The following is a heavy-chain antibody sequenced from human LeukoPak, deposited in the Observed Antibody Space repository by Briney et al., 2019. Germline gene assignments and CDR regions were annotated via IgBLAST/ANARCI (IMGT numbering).Heavy chain of an antibody. CDR2: IYYSGST. J-gene: IGHJ4*02. CDR1: GGSISSYY. D-gene: IGHD4-17*01. Sequence: SDTLSLTCTVSGGSISSYYWSWIRQPPGKGLEWTGYIYYSGSTKYHPSIKSRVTISVDTSKNQFSLQLSTVTAADTAVYYCARQRYGAYGDYWGQGTLVTVSS. CDR3: ARQRYGAYGDY. V-gene: IGHV4-59*08.